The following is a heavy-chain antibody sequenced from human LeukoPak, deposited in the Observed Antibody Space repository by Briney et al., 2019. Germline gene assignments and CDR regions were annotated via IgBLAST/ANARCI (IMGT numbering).Heavy chain of an antibody. CDR3: ARRQRWLVQSYYHYGMDV. V-gene: IGHV3-11*01. Sequence: GVSLRLSCAASGFTFRDYYMSWIRQAPGKGLEWVSYISSSGSTIYYADSVKGRFTISRDNDKNSLYLQMNSLRAEDTAVYYCARRQRWLVQSYYHYGMDVWGQGTTVTVSS. CDR1: GFTFRDYY. CDR2: ISSSGSTI. J-gene: IGHJ6*02. D-gene: IGHD6-19*01.